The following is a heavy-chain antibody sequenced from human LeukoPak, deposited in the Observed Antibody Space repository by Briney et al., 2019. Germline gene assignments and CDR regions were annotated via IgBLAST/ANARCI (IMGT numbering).Heavy chain of an antibody. D-gene: IGHD1-26*01. CDR3: ARASGSYDY. Sequence: GRSLRLSCAASGFSFSIYGMHWVRQSPGKGLEWVAVIWNDGSNKYYADSAKGRFTISRDNSKNTLFLQMNSLRAEDTAVYYCARASGSYDYWGQGTLVTVSS. CDR1: GFSFSIYG. J-gene: IGHJ4*02. CDR2: IWNDGSNK. V-gene: IGHV3-33*02.